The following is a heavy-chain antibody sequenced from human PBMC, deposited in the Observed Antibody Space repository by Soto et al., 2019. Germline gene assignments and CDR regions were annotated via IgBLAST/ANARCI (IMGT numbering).Heavy chain of an antibody. J-gene: IGHJ4*02. CDR2: INKNGFTI. CDR1: GFTLTTYS. D-gene: IGHD6-19*01. Sequence: GGSLRLSCAVSGFTLTTYSMNWVRQAPGKGLEWISFINKNGFTIYYADSVKGRFTISRDYTKNSLYLQMDSLRHEDTAVYYCARGAVTGASLFDYWGLGTLVTVSS. V-gene: IGHV3-48*02. CDR3: ARGAVTGASLFDY.